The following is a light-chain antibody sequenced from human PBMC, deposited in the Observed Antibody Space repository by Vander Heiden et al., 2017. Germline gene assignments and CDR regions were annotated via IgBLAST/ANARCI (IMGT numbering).Light chain of an antibody. Sequence: SYELTQPPSVSVSPGQTASVTCSGDKLGDKYAHWYQQKPGQSPVLVIDDDRKRPSGIPERFSGSNSGNTATLTISGTQAMDEDDYYCQAWDTNTVVFGGGTRLTVL. V-gene: IGLV3-1*01. J-gene: IGLJ2*01. CDR3: QAWDTNTVV. CDR2: DDR. CDR1: KLGDKY.